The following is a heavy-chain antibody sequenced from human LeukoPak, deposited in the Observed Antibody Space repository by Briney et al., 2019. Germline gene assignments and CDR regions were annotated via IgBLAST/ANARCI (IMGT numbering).Heavy chain of an antibody. CDR3: ARGGDHFDSSGPRFDY. V-gene: IGHV3-66*01. CDR2: IYSGGGT. D-gene: IGHD3-22*01. CDR1: AFTVSNNY. Sequence: GGSLRLSCAASAFTVSNNYMSWVRQAPGRGLEWVSVIYSGGGTYYADSVKGRFITSRDNSKNTLYLQLNRLRAEDTAVYYCARGGDHFDSSGPRFDYWGQGTLLTVSS. J-gene: IGHJ4*02.